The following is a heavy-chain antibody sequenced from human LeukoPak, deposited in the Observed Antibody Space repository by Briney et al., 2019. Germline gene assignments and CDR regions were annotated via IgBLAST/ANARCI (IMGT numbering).Heavy chain of an antibody. D-gene: IGHD3-16*01. CDR2: IYYSGST. V-gene: IGHV4-61*01. Sequence: SETLSLACTVSGGSISSSPYYWTWIRQPPGKGLEWIGYIYYSGSTTYNPSLKSRVTISVDTSKNQFSLNVSSVTTADTAVYYCARGGRGGYALIFDYWGQGTLVTVSS. J-gene: IGHJ4*02. CDR3: ARGGRGGYALIFDY. CDR1: GGSISSSPYY.